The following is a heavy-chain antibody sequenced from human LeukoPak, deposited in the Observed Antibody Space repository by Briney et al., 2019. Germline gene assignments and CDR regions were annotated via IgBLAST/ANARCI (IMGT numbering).Heavy chain of an antibody. J-gene: IGHJ4*02. D-gene: IGHD5-24*01. CDR2: TDTEGTST. Sequence: GGSLRLSCAASGFTFSAYWMHWVRQAPGQGLVWVSRTDTEGTSTHYADSVKGRFTVSRDNAKNTVYLQMNSLRAEDTAVYYCARDSYNNVDYWGQGTLVTVPS. CDR1: GFTFSAYW. V-gene: IGHV3-74*01. CDR3: ARDSYNNVDY.